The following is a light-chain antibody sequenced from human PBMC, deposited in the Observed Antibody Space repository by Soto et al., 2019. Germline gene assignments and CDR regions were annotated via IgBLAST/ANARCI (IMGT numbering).Light chain of an antibody. Sequence: DIQMTQSPSTLSASVGDRVTITCRASQSISSWLAWYQQKPGTAPKLLIYKASTLQSGVPSRFSGSGSGTEFTLTISSLQRDDSATYYCQQYKDNWTFGQGTKVE. J-gene: IGKJ1*01. CDR3: QQYKDNWT. CDR1: QSISSW. V-gene: IGKV1-5*03. CDR2: KAS.